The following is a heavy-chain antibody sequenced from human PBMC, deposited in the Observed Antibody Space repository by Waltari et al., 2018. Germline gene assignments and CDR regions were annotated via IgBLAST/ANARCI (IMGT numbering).Heavy chain of an antibody. Sequence: QVQLVQSGGEVKKPGASVKVSCTASGYTFTSYGISWVRQAPGQGLEWMGWIRVDNGNTNYAQHLQGRVTMTADTSTSTAYMELRSLRFDDTAVYYCARPSLGQYYYYGMEVWGQGTAVTVSS. CDR3: ARPSLGQYYYYGMEV. CDR1: GYTFTSYG. J-gene: IGHJ6*02. D-gene: IGHD7-27*01. V-gene: IGHV1-18*01. CDR2: IRVDNGNT.